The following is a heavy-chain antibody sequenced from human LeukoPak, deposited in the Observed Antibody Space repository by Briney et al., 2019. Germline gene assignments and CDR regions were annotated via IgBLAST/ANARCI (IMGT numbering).Heavy chain of an antibody. J-gene: IGHJ6*03. CDR2: IKQDGSEK. V-gene: IGHV3-7*01. CDR1: GFTFSSYW. CDR3: ARVGSSWYRYYYMDV. Sequence: PGGSLRLSCAASGFTFSSYWMSWVRQAPGKGLEWVANIKQDGSEKYYVDSVKGRFTISRDNAKNSLYLQMNSLRAEDTAVYYCARVGSSWYRYYYMDVWGKGTTVTVSS. D-gene: IGHD6-13*01.